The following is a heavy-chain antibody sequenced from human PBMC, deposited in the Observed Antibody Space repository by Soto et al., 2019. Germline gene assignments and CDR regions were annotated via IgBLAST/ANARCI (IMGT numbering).Heavy chain of an antibody. D-gene: IGHD3-3*01. CDR2: ISAYNGNT. CDR1: GYTFTSYG. CDR3: ARDTMDFWSGYSIGAQASDY. V-gene: IGHV1-18*01. J-gene: IGHJ4*02. Sequence: ASVKVSCKASGYTFTSYGIRWVRQDPGQGLEWMGWISAYNGNTNYAQKLQGRLTMTTGTSTSTAYMELRSLRSDDTAVYYCARDTMDFWSGYSIGAQASDYWGQGTLVTVSS.